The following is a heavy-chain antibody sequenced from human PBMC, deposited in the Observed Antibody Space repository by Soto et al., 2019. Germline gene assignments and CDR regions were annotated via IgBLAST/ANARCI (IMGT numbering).Heavy chain of an antibody. CDR1: GVTFCSYS. CDR2: ISSSSSTI. CDR3: ARDPNTVGYYYYGMDV. Sequence: GGSLRLSCAASGVTFCSYSMNWVRKAPGKGLEWVSYISSSSSTIYYADSVKGRFTISRDNAKNSLYLQMNSLRDEDTAVYYCARDPNTVGYYYYGMDVWGQGTTVTVSS. D-gene: IGHD4-17*01. V-gene: IGHV3-48*02. J-gene: IGHJ6*02.